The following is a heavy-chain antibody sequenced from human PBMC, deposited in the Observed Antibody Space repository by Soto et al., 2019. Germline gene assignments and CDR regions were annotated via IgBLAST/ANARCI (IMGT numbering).Heavy chain of an antibody. Sequence: GPEVKKPGASVKVSCKTSGYTFTSFGISWVRQAPGQGLEWMGWISTDKGKTNYAQKFQGRVTMTTDTSTSTAFMELRSLRSDDTAVYYCATRSPAFDYWGQGTLVTVSS. J-gene: IGHJ4*02. CDR1: GYTFTSFG. CDR3: ATRSPAFDY. CDR2: ISTDKGKT. V-gene: IGHV1-18*01.